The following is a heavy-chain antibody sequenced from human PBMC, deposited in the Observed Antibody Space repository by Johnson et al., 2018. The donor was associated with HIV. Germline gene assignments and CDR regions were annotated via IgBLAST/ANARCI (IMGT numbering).Heavy chain of an antibody. D-gene: IGHD3-16*01. Sequence: VQLLESGGGVVQPGGSLRLSCAASGFTFSSYAMHWVRQAPGKGLEWVAFIQYDGSNKYYADSVKGRFTISRDNSKNTLYLQMNSLRAEDTAVYYCARGGHYVWSDAFDVWGQGTVVTVSS. V-gene: IGHV3-30*02. CDR3: ARGGHYVWSDAFDV. J-gene: IGHJ3*01. CDR1: GFTFSSYA. CDR2: IQYDGSNK.